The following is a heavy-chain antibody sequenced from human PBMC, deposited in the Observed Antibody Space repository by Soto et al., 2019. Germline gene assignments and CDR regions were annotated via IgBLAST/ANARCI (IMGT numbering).Heavy chain of an antibody. CDR3: AIDLASETLTFFAS. CDR2: ISGPDGRT. J-gene: IGHJ1*01. V-gene: IGHV3-23*01. D-gene: IGHD2-21*01. Sequence: GGSLRLSCAASGFTFSSYAMSWVRQAPGKGLEWVSAISGPDGRTSFADSVKGRFTISGDVSKNTLYLQMNSLRAEDTAVYYCAIDLASETLTFFASCGQGTLVTVS. CDR1: GFTFSSYA.